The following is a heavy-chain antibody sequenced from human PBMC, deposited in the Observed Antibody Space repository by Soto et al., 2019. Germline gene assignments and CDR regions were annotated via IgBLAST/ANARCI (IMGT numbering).Heavy chain of an antibody. J-gene: IGHJ4*02. CDR2: IWYDGSNK. CDR3: ARGSSSWYARDY. D-gene: IGHD6-13*01. CDR1: GFTFSSYG. V-gene: IGHV3-33*01. Sequence: QVQLVESGGGVVQPGRSLRLPCAASGFTFSSYGMHWVRQAPGKGLEWVAVIWYDGSNKYYADSVKGRFTISRDNSKNTLYLQMNSLRAEDTAVYYCARGSSSWYARDYWGQGTLVTVSS.